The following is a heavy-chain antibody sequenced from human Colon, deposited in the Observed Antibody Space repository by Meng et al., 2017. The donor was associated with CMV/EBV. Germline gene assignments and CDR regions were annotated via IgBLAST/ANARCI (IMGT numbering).Heavy chain of an antibody. CDR1: GFSFRSYE. J-gene: IGHJ6*02. D-gene: IGHD3-3*01. CDR2: ISSGGQTI. V-gene: IGHV3-48*03. CDR3: ARDPSLITISGVVTYGLDV. Sequence: GGSLRLSCSASGFSFRSYEMNWFRQAPGKGLEWVSYISSGGQTIHYADSVKGRFTISRDNTNNLLYLQMSSLRADDTAVYYCARDPSLITISGVVTYGLDVWGPGTTVTVSS.